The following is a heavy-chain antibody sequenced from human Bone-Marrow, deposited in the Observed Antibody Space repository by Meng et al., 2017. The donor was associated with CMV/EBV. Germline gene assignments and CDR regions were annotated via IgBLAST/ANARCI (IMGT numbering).Heavy chain of an antibody. V-gene: IGHV3-30-3*01. CDR1: GFTFSSYA. D-gene: IGHD3-10*02. Sequence: GSLRLSCAASGFTFSSYAMHWVRQAPGKGLEWVAVISYDGSNKYYADSVKGRFTISRDNSKNTLYLQMNSLRAEDTAVYYCARGYFMFSVNYYYYGMDVWGQGTTVTVSS. J-gene: IGHJ6*02. CDR3: ARGYFMFSVNYYYYGMDV. CDR2: ISYDGSNK.